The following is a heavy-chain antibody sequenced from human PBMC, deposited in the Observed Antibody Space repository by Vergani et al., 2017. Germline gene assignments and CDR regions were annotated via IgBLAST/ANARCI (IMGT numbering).Heavy chain of an antibody. CDR1: GFTVSSNY. V-gene: IGHV3-53*04. CDR2: IYSGGST. CDR3: ARDRLEYYDSRAYYYYYGMDV. Sequence: EVQLVESGGGLVQPGGSLRLSCAASGFTVSSNYMSWVRQAPGKGLEWVSVIYSGGSTYYADSVKGRFTISRHNSKNTLYLQMNSLRAEDTAVYYCARDRLEYYDSRAYYYYYGMDVWGKGTTVTVSS. D-gene: IGHD3-22*01. J-gene: IGHJ6*04.